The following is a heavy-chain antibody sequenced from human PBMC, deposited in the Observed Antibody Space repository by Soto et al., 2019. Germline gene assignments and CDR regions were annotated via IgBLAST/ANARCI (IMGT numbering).Heavy chain of an antibody. CDR1: GYSFTSYW. J-gene: IGHJ6*02. CDR2: IYPGDSDT. Sequence: PGESLKLSCKGSGYSFTSYWIGWVRQMPGKGLEWMGIIYPGDSDTRYSPSFQGQVTISADKSISTAYLQWSSLKASDTAMYYCARLRGIAAPGGYYYYYYGMDVWGQGTTVTVSS. V-gene: IGHV5-51*01. CDR3: ARLRGIAAPGGYYYYYYGMDV. D-gene: IGHD6-13*01.